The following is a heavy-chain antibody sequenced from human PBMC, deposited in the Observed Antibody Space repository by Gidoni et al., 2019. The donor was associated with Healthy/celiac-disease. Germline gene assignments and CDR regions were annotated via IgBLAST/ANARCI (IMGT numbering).Heavy chain of an antibody. J-gene: IGHJ5*02. D-gene: IGHD2-2*01. Sequence: QLQLQESGPGLVKPSETLSLTCTVSGGSISSSSYYWGWIRQPPGKGLEWIGSIYYSGSTYYNPSLKSRVTISVDTSKNQFSQKLSSVTAADTAVYYCARAGHAVGYCSSTSCYPEENWFDPWGQGTLVTVSS. V-gene: IGHV4-39*07. CDR2: IYYSGST. CDR3: ARAGHAVGYCSSTSCYPEENWFDP. CDR1: GGSISSSSYY.